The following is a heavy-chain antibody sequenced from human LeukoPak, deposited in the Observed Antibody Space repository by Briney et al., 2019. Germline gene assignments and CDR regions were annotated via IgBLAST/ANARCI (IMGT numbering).Heavy chain of an antibody. Sequence: PGGSLRLSCAASGFIFNSYAMHWVRQAPGKGLEWVAVISYDGNTEYYADSVKGRFTISRDNSKNTLYLQMNSLRAEDTAVYYCTRDPPTVVAALGRGNYFDDWGQGTLATVSS. CDR2: ISYDGNTE. CDR3: TRDPPTVVAALGRGNYFDD. D-gene: IGHD3-22*01. V-gene: IGHV3-30-3*01. CDR1: GFIFNSYA. J-gene: IGHJ4*02.